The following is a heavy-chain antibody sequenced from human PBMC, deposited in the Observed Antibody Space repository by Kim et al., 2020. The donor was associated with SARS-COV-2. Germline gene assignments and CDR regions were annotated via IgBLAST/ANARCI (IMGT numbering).Heavy chain of an antibody. Sequence: SETLSLTCTVSGGSISSTTYYWGWVRQSPGKGLEWIGGMFYGGNTYHSPSLKSRVTILAYTSKNQFSLKLTSVTAADTAIYYCATDTYGSTWYHAFDVW. V-gene: IGHV4-39*01. J-gene: IGHJ3*01. CDR1: GGSISSTTYY. CDR2: MFYGGNT. D-gene: IGHD6-13*01. CDR3: ATDTYGSTWYHAFDV.